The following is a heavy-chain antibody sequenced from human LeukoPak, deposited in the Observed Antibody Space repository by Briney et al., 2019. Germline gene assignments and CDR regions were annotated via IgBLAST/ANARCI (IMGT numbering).Heavy chain of an antibody. D-gene: IGHD4-17*01. Sequence: PGGSLRLSCAASGFTFSRHWMHWVRQAPGKGLVWVSRINADGSFPNYADSVKGRFTISRDNARNTLYLQMNSLRAEDTAVYYCIRENYGAESWGQGTLVTVSS. J-gene: IGHJ4*02. CDR3: IRENYGAES. CDR2: INADGSFP. V-gene: IGHV3-74*01. CDR1: GFTFSRHW.